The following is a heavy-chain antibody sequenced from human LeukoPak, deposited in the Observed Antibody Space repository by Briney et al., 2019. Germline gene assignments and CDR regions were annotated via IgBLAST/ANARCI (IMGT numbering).Heavy chain of an antibody. CDR1: GFTFSSYE. Sequence: GGSLRLSCAASGFTFSSYEMNWVRQAPGKGLEWVSYISSSGSTIYYADSVKGRFTISRDNAKNSPYLQMNSLRAEDTAVYYCAREYRAVAARYWAFDIWGQGTMVTVSS. J-gene: IGHJ3*02. CDR2: ISSSGSTI. CDR3: AREYRAVAARYWAFDI. D-gene: IGHD6-19*01. V-gene: IGHV3-48*03.